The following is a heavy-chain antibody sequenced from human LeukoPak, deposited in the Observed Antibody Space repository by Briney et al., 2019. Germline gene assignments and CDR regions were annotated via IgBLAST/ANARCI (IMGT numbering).Heavy chain of an antibody. Sequence: GSLRLSCAASGFTFSSYAMSWVRQAPGKGLEWVSAISGSGSSTFSADSVKGRFTISRDNSKNTLYLQMSNLRAEDTAIYNCAKMRSYCGGDCYQYYFDYWGQGTLVTVSS. CDR1: GFTFSSYA. CDR2: ISGSGSST. D-gene: IGHD2-21*02. J-gene: IGHJ4*02. V-gene: IGHV3-23*01. CDR3: AKMRSYCGGDCYQYYFDY.